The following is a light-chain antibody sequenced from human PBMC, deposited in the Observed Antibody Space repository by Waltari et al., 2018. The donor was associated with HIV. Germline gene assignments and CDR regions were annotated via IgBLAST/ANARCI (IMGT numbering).Light chain of an antibody. CDR3: SSWDDNLNGPV. Sequence: QIVLTQSPSASGPPGQGVTISCSGGVSNIGSRSVHWYQQVPGTAPTLLIYNDNQRPAGVPDRFTGSKSGTSASLAISGLRSEDESDYYCSSWDDNLNGPVFGGGTKLTVL. CDR2: NDN. J-gene: IGLJ3*02. V-gene: IGLV1-44*01. CDR1: VSNIGSRS.